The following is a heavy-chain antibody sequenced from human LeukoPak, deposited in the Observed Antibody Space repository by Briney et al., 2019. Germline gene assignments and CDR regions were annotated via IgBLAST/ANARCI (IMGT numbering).Heavy chain of an antibody. V-gene: IGHV1-18*01. D-gene: IGHD2-21*02. J-gene: IGHJ4*02. Sequence: ASVKVSCKASGYTFISFGVSWVRQAPGQGLEWMGYVSAYNGNINYAQSLQGRVTLTTDSSTSTAYMELRSLTSDDTAVYYCARDSGVTYRHPYYFDSWGQGTLVTVSS. CDR2: VSAYNGNI. CDR1: GYTFISFG. CDR3: ARDSGVTYRHPYYFDS.